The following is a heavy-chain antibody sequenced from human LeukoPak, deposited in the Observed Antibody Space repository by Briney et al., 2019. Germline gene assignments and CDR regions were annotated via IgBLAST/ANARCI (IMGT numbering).Heavy chain of an antibody. D-gene: IGHD5-18*01. J-gene: IGHJ4*02. Sequence: PGKSLRLSCAASGFTFNNYGMHWVRQAPGKGLEWVAVIWYDGSNKYYADSVKGRFTISRDNSKNTLYQQMNSLRAEDTAVYYCARDEDTAMVEWGQGTLVTVSS. CDR3: ARDEDTAMVE. CDR1: GFTFNNYG. V-gene: IGHV3-33*08. CDR2: IWYDGSNK.